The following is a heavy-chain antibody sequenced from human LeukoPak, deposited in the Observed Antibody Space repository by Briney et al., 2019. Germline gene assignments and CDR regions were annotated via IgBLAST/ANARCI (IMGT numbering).Heavy chain of an antibody. CDR2: ISGSGDST. V-gene: IGHV3-23*01. J-gene: IGHJ4*02. D-gene: IGHD3-22*01. CDR1: GFTFSSCA. CDR3: AKGVSTVYYDINY. Sequence: GGSLRLSCAASGFTFSSCAMNWVRQAPGKGLEWVSGISGSGDSTFHADSVKGRFTISRDNSKNTLYLQMNSLRAEDTAVYYCAKGVSTVYYDINYWGQGTLVTVSS.